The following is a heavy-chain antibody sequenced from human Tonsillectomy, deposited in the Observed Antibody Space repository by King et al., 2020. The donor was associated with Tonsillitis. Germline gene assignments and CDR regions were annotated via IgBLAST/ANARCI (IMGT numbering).Heavy chain of an antibody. J-gene: IGHJ4*02. CDR2: IIPIFGTP. V-gene: IGHV1-69*01. CDR1: GGSFSSSA. Sequence: QVQLVQSGAEVKKPGSSVKVSCKASGGSFSSSAISWVRQAPGQELEWMGGIIPIFGTPEYAQKFQGRVTITADESTNTAYMELSSLTSEDTALYYCAGLWGRGWNDDGDYWGQGTLVTVSS. CDR3: AGLWGRGWNDDGDY. D-gene: IGHD1-1*01.